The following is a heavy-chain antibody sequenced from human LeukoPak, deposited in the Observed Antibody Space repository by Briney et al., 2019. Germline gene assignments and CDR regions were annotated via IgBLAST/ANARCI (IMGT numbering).Heavy chain of an antibody. D-gene: IGHD2-15*01. V-gene: IGHV2-70*04. Sequence: SGPTLVNPTQTLTLTCTFAGFSLSTSGMRVSWIRQPPGKALEWLARIDWDDNKFYSTSLKTRLTISKDTSRNQVVLTMTNMDPVNTATYYCTRTPRGMSYDYWGQGIRVTVSS. CDR2: IDWDDNK. CDR1: GFSLSTSGMR. CDR3: TRTPRGMSYDY. J-gene: IGHJ4*02.